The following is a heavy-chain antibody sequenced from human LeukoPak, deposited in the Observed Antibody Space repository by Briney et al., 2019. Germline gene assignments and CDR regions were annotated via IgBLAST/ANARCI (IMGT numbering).Heavy chain of an antibody. Sequence: SETLSLTCTVSGGSISSGGYYWSWIRQPPGKGLEWIGYIYYSGSTNYNPSHKSRVTISVDTSKNQFSLKLSSVTAADTAVYYCARDLNSGSYFGTFDIWGQGTMVTVSS. D-gene: IGHD1-26*01. CDR1: GGSISSGGYY. CDR2: IYYSGST. J-gene: IGHJ3*02. V-gene: IGHV4-61*08. CDR3: ARDLNSGSYFGTFDI.